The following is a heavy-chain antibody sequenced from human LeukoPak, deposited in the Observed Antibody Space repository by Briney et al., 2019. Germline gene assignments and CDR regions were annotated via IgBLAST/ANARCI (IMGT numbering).Heavy chain of an antibody. D-gene: IGHD2-2*01. CDR3: ARVHSYCSTTSCLDY. CDR2: IYVDNGNT. V-gene: IGHV1-3*01. CDR1: GYTFTSYA. J-gene: IGHJ4*02. Sequence: ASVKVSCKASGYTFTSYAIHWVRQAPGQRLECMGWIYVDNGNTQYSRKFQGRVTMTTDTSTSTGYMELRSLRSDDTAVYYCARVHSYCSTTSCLDYWGQGTLVTVSS.